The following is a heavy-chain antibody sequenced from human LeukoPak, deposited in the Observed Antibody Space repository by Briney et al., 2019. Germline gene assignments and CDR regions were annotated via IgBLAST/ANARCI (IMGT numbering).Heavy chain of an antibody. J-gene: IGHJ4*02. V-gene: IGHV3-23*01. CDR2: ISGSGGST. CDR1: GFTFSSYA. D-gene: IGHD3-22*01. CDR3: AKSNYYDSSGHSRKFDY. Sequence: GGSLRLSCAASGFTFSSYAMSWVREAPGKGLEWVSAISGSGGSTYYADSVKGRFTISRDNSKNTLYLQMNSLRAEDTAVYYCAKSNYYDSSGHSRKFDYWGQGTLVTVSS.